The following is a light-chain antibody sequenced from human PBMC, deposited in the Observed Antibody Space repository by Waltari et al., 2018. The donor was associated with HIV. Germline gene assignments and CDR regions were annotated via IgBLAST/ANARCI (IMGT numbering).Light chain of an antibody. V-gene: IGLV2-8*01. CDR3: TSYEGKNNLV. J-gene: IGLJ2*01. Sequence: HSALTQPPSASGSPGQSVTISCSGTSTDVPSYHYVSWYQPHPGEAPKILIYEVNKRPSGVPDRFSGSKSGNTSSLTVSGLQADDEADYYCTSYEGKNNLVFGGGTKLTVL. CDR1: STDVPSYHY. CDR2: EVN.